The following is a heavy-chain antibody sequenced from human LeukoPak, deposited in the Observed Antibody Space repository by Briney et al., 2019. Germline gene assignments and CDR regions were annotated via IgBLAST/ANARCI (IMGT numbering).Heavy chain of an antibody. CDR2: IYHSGST. D-gene: IGHD3-10*01. J-gene: IGHJ4*02. V-gene: IGHV4-30-2*01. Sequence: SETLSLTCTVSGGSISSGGYYWSWIRQPPGKGLEWIGYIYHSGSTYYNPSLKSRVTISVDRSKNQFSLKLSSVTAADTAVYYCARERGSGFDYWGQGTLVTVSS. CDR1: GGSISSGGYY. CDR3: ARERGSGFDY.